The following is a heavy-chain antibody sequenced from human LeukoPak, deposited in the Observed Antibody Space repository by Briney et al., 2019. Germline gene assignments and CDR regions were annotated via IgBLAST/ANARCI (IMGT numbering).Heavy chain of an antibody. V-gene: IGHV3-23*01. Sequence: GGSLRLSCATSGFTFSSYAMSWVRQAPGKGLEWVSVISGSGGSTSYAESVKGRFTISRDNSKNTLYLQMNSLRAEDTAVYYCAKTSGYPYYFDYWGQGTLVTVSS. CDR3: AKTSGYPYYFDY. CDR1: GFTFSSYA. J-gene: IGHJ4*02. CDR2: ISGSGGST. D-gene: IGHD3-22*01.